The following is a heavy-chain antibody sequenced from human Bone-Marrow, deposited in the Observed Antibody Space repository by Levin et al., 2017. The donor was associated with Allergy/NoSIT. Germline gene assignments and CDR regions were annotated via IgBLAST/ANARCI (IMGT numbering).Heavy chain of an antibody. V-gene: IGHV4-59*03. CDR2: IYYSGGT. J-gene: IGHJ3*02. Sequence: PSETLSLTCTVSGASISNYYWNWIRQPPGKGLEWIGYIYYSGGTNYNPSLKSRVTISVDTSKNQFSLKVSSVTAADTAVYYCARPNYDILTGSHGSAFDIWGQGTMVTVSS. CDR3: ARPNYDILTGSHGSAFDI. D-gene: IGHD3-9*01. CDR1: GASISNYY.